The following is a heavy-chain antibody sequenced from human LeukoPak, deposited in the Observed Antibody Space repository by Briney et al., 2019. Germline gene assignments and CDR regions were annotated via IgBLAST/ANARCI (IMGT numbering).Heavy chain of an antibody. CDR1: GGSISSYY. V-gene: IGHV4-59*01. CDR2: IYYSGST. Sequence: SETPSLTCTVSGGSISSYYWSWIRQPPGKGLEWIGYIYYSGSTNYNPSLKSRVTISVDTSKNQFSLKLSSVTAADTAVYYCAGYSSSWTGNAFDIWGQGTMVTVSS. CDR3: AGYSSSWTGNAFDI. J-gene: IGHJ3*02. D-gene: IGHD6-13*01.